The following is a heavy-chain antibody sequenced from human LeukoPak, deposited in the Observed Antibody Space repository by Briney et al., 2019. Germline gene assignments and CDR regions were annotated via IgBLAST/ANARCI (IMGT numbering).Heavy chain of an antibody. J-gene: IGHJ3*02. CDR1: GFTFSSYS. CDR3: ARDGDYFRAFDI. CDR2: ISGGGGTT. V-gene: IGHV3-23*01. Sequence: GGSLRLSCAASGFTFSSYSMYWVRQAPGKGLEWVSAISGGGGTTFYADSVKGRFTISRDYSKNTLYLQMNSLRAEDTAVFYCARDGDYFRAFDIWGQGTMVTVSS. D-gene: IGHD2-21*02.